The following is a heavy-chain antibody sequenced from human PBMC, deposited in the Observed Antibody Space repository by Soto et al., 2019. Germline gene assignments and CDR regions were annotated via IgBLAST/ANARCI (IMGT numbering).Heavy chain of an antibody. CDR3: ARDDAVGGDKY. D-gene: IGHD3-10*01. J-gene: IGHJ4*02. Sequence: QVQLVQSGAEVKEPGASVKVSCRVSGYTFSNTGFHWVRQAPGQGLEWMGWINVGNGDTRYSERFQGRITITRDTSANTLYVELSSLRSEDTAVYYCARDDAVGGDKYWGQGTLVTVSS. CDR1: GYTFSNTG. V-gene: IGHV1-3*01. CDR2: INVGNGDT.